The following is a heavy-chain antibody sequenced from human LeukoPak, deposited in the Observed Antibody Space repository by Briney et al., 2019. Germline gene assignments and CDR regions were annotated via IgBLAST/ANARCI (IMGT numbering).Heavy chain of an antibody. CDR3: ARDVVVVPAAIHYGMDV. V-gene: IGHV4-34*01. J-gene: IGHJ6*02. Sequence: SETLSLTCAVYGGSFSDYFWGWIRQPPGKGLEWIGEINHSGRTYYNPSLKSRVTISVDTSKNQFSLNLSSVTAADTAVYYWARDVVVVPAAIHYGMDVWGQGTTVTVSS. D-gene: IGHD2-2*01. CDR1: GGSFSDYF. CDR2: INHSGRT.